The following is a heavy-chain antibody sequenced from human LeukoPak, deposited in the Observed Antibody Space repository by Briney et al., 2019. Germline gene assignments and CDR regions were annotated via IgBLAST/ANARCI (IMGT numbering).Heavy chain of an antibody. V-gene: IGHV1-24*01. CDR2: FDPEDGET. D-gene: IGHD1-20*01. CDR1: GYTLTELS. J-gene: IGHJ5*02. CDR3: ATVGYNWNDRGVNWFDP. Sequence: ASVKVSCKVSGYTLTELSMHWERQAPGKGLEWMGGFDPEDGETIYAQKFQGRVTMTEDTSTDTAYMELSSLRSEDTAVYYCATVGYNWNDRGVNWFDPWGQGTLVTVSS.